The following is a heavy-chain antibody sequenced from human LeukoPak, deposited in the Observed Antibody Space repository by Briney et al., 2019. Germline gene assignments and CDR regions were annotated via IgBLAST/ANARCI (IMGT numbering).Heavy chain of an antibody. CDR2: INHSGST. V-gene: IGHV4-34*01. J-gene: IGHJ4*02. D-gene: IGHD3-3*01. CDR1: GFTFSSYA. CDR3: ARGSPRLRFLEWLRTDQIDY. Sequence: GSLRLSCAASGFTFSSYAMSWVRQPPGKGLEWIGEINHSGSTNYNPSLKSRVTISVDTSKNQFSLKLSSVTAADTAVYYCARGSPRLRFLEWLRTDQIDYWGQGTLVTVSS.